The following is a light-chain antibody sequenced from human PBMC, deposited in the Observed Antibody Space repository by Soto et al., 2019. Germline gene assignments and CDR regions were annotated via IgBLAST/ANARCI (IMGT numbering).Light chain of an antibody. J-gene: IGKJ5*01. V-gene: IGKV3-15*01. Sequence: VIAQSPATLSVSPGERATRSCRAIQSVIINLAWYQQKPGQAPRLLIYGASTRATGIPARFSGSGSGTDFTLTISSLQPEDFATYYCQQSYSTPETFGQGTRLEI. CDR2: GAS. CDR3: QQSYSTPET. CDR1: QSVIIN.